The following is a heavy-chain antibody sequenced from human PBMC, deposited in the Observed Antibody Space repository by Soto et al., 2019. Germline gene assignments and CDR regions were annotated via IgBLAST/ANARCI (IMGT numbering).Heavy chain of an antibody. CDR2: IRGVDYRT. CDR3: AKDVESGWYEAFDY. CDR1: GFAFSQYG. D-gene: IGHD6-19*01. J-gene: IGHJ4*02. V-gene: IGHV3-23*01. Sequence: GGSLRLSCTASGFAFSQYGMSWVRQAPGKGLEGVSSIRGVDYRTNYADSVKGRFTISRDNSKSTLSLQMNSLRAEDTAVYYCAKDVESGWYEAFDYWGPGTLVTVSS.